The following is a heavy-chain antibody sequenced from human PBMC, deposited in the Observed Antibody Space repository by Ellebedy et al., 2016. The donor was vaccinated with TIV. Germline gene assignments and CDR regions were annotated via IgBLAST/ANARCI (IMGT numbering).Heavy chain of an antibody. D-gene: IGHD6-13*01. CDR1: GYTFTAYY. Sequence: ASLKVSCKASGYTFTAYYMHWVRQAPGQGLEWMGWINPDSGVTNFAQKFQGRVTMTRDTSVNTAYMELSRLESDDTAVYYCARVIRGSSGMDVWGQGTTVTVS. CDR2: INPDSGVT. CDR3: ARVIRGSSGMDV. V-gene: IGHV1-2*02. J-gene: IGHJ6*02.